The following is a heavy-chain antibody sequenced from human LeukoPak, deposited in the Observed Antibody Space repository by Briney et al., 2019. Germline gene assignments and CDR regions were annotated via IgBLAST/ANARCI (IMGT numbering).Heavy chain of an antibody. D-gene: IGHD3-10*01. J-gene: IGHJ4*02. V-gene: IGHV4-39*07. Sequence: SQTLSLTCTVSGGSISSSSYYWGWIRQPPGKGLEWIGSIYYSGSTYYNPSLKSRVTISVDTSKNQFSLKLSSVTAADTAVYYCATGGWFGELSLDYWGQGTLVTVSS. CDR1: GGSISSSSYY. CDR2: IYYSGST. CDR3: ATGGWFGELSLDY.